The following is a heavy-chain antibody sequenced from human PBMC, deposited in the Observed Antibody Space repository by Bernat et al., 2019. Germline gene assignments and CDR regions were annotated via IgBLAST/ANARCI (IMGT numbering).Heavy chain of an antibody. CDR3: AKGGGDNWNPFDY. V-gene: IGHV3-74*01. CDR1: GFTFSSYW. J-gene: IGHJ4*02. Sequence: EVQLVESGGGLVQPGGSLRLPCAASGFTFSSYWMHWVRQAPGKGLVWVSRINSDGSSTSYADSVKGRFTISRDNAKNTLYLQMNSLRADDTAVYYCAKGGGDNWNPFDYWGQGTLVTVSS. D-gene: IGHD1-20*01. CDR2: INSDGSST.